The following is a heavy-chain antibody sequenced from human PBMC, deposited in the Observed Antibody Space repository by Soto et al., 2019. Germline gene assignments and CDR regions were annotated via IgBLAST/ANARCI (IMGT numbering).Heavy chain of an antibody. CDR3: VKDRYYYDSSAYRSAY. D-gene: IGHD3-22*01. J-gene: IGHJ4*02. CDR2: IYSNGGST. V-gene: IGHV3-64D*06. CDR1: GFTFSNYA. Sequence: AGSLRLSCSASGFTFSNYAMHWVRQAPGKGLEYVSAIYSNGGSTFYADSVRGRFTISRDNSKNTLYLQMSSLRAEDTAVYYCVKDRYYYDSSAYRSAYWGQGTLVTVSS.